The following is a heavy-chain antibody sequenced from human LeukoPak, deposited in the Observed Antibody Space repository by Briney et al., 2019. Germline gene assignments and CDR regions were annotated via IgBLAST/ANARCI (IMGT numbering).Heavy chain of an antibody. CDR2: ISAYNGNT. V-gene: IGHV1-18*01. J-gene: IGHJ4*02. Sequence: GASVKLSCKASGYTFTSYGISWVRQAPGQGLEWMGWISAYNGNTNYAQKLQGRVTMTTDTSTSTAYMELRSLRSDDTAVYYCARDQDDIVVVPAALPFDYWGQGTLVSVSS. CDR3: ARDQDDIVVVPAALPFDY. D-gene: IGHD2-2*01. CDR1: GYTFTSYG.